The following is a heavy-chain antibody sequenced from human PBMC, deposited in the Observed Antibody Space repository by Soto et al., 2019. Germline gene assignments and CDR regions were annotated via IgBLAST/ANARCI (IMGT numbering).Heavy chain of an antibody. Sequence: SGPTLVNPTQTLTLTCTFSGSSLTTSGVGVGWIRQPPGKALEWLALIYWNDDKRYSPSLRGRLTITKDTSKNQVVLAMTNMDPVDTATYYCAHHTITPAPNWFDPWGLGTLVTVSS. CDR3: AHHTITPAPNWFDP. CDR1: GSSLTTSGVG. D-gene: IGHD2-2*01. V-gene: IGHV2-5*01. J-gene: IGHJ5*02. CDR2: IYWNDDK.